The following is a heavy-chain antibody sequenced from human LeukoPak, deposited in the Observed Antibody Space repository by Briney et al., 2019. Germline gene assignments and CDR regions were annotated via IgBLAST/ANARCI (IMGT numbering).Heavy chain of an antibody. V-gene: IGHV4-59*01. CDR2: IYYSGST. J-gene: IGHJ5*02. CDR3: ARGVRTGTTSEDWFDP. Sequence: SETLSLTCTVSGGSISIYYWSWIRQPPGKGLEWIGYIYYSGSTNYNPSLKSRVTISVDTSKNQFSLKLSSVTAADTAVYYCARGVRTGTTSEDWFDPWGQGTLVTVSS. CDR1: GGSISIYY. D-gene: IGHD1-7*01.